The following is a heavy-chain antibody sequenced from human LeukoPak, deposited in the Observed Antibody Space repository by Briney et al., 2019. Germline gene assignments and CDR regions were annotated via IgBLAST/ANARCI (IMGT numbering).Heavy chain of an antibody. J-gene: IGHJ4*02. CDR3: ARDKSIGWERYPPDY. CDR2: IDPNSGGT. D-gene: IGHD1-26*01. V-gene: IGHV1-2*02. CDR1: GYTFIGYG. Sequence: ASAKVSCKPSGYTFIGYGIYWVRQAPGQGLEWMGRIDPNSGGTDYAQKFQDRINVTSDTSINTVYMELSRLRSDDTAVYYCARDKSIGWERYPPDYWGQGTLVTVSS.